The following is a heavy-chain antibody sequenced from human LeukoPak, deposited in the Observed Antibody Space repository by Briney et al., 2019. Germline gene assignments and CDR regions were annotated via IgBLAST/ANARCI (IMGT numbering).Heavy chain of an antibody. J-gene: IGHJ6*02. CDR3: ARDEPLYYGSGSFYYYGMDV. V-gene: IGHV4-4*07. CDR2: IYTSGST. D-gene: IGHD3-10*01. CDR1: GGSISSYY. Sequence: SETLSLTCTVSGGSISSYYWSWIRQPAGTGLEWIGRIYTSGSTNYNPSLESRVTMSVDTSKNQFSLKLSSVTAADTAVYYCARDEPLYYGSGSFYYYGMDVWGQGTTVTVSS.